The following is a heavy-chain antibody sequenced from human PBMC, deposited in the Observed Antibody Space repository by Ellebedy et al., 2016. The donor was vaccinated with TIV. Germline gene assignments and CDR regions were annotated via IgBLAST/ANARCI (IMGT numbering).Heavy chain of an antibody. CDR3: ARDVGGIYYGMDV. V-gene: IGHV3-64D*09. D-gene: IGHD1-26*01. CDR1: GFTFSTYA. J-gene: IGHJ6*02. Sequence: GESLKISCSGSGFTFSTYAMHWVRQAPGKGLEYVSAISGNGGSTYYADSVKGRFTISRDNSQNSLYLQMSSLRAEDTAVYYCARDVGGIYYGMDVWGQGTTVTVSS. CDR2: ISGNGGST.